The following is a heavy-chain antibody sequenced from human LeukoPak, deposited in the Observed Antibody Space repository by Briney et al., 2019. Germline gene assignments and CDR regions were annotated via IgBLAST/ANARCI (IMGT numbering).Heavy chain of an antibody. CDR1: GFTFSSYS. CDR3: ARAQGDYFAFDI. J-gene: IGHJ3*02. Sequence: GGSLRLSCAASGFTFSSYSMNWVRQAPGKGLEWVSSISSSSSYIYYADSVKGRFTISRDNAKNSLYLQMNSLRAEDTAVYYCARAQGDYFAFDIWGQGTMVTVSS. V-gene: IGHV3-21*01. CDR2: ISSSSSYI. D-gene: IGHD4-17*01.